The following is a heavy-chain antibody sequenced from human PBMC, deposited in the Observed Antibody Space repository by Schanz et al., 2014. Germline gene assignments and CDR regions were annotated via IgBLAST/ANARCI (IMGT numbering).Heavy chain of an antibody. Sequence: QVQLQESGPGLVKPSQTLSLTCTVSGGSIRSGTYYWSWIRQPAGKAREWVGRVFPNGITNYNPPRKSRVTISRDTSNNQFSRTRTSLTAADTAVYYCARDTTWRLDLWGRGTLVTVSS. D-gene: IGHD1-1*01. CDR1: GGSIRSGTYY. V-gene: IGHV4-61*02. CDR3: ARDTTWRLDL. CDR2: VFPNGIT. J-gene: IGHJ2*01.